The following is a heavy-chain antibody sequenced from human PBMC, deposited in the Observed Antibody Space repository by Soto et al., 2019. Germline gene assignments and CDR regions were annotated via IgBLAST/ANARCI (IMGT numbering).Heavy chain of an antibody. CDR3: ARDVDADFRTDFDY. CDR2: ISGNGEII. J-gene: IGHJ4*02. D-gene: IGHD4-17*01. CDR1: GFTFSDYY. V-gene: IGHV3-11*01. Sequence: GGSLRLSCAASGFTFSDYYIHCIRRAPGKGLEWISYISGNGEIIQYAASARGRFTISRDNAENSVYLEMDSLRAEDTALYYCARDVDADFRTDFDYWGRGTLVTVS.